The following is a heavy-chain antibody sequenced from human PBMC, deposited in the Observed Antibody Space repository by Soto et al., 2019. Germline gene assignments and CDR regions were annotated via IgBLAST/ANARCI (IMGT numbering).Heavy chain of an antibody. CDR1: GGSISSSSYY. Sequence: QLQLQESGPGLVKPSETLSLTCTVSGGSISSSSYYWGWIRQPPGKGLEWIGRIYYSGSTYYNPSLKSRVIISVDTSKNQFSLKLSSVTASDTAVYDCASGDYVIWCQGTLVTVSS. CDR3: ASGDYVI. D-gene: IGHD4-17*01. V-gene: IGHV4-39*01. J-gene: IGHJ4*02. CDR2: IYYSGST.